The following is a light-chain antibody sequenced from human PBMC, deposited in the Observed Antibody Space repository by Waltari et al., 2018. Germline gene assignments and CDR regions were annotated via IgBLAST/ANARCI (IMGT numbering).Light chain of an antibody. CDR3: YSSTDNSGI. V-gene: IGLV3-27*01. CDR1: VLPTKY. J-gene: IGLJ2*01. CDR2: KVS. Sequence: SYELTQPSSVPVSPGQTAKITCSGDVLPTKYARWFQQTPDQAPALMIYKVSARPSRIPARFSGSSSGATVTLTITGAQVEDEADYYCYSSTDNSGIFGGGTTLTVL.